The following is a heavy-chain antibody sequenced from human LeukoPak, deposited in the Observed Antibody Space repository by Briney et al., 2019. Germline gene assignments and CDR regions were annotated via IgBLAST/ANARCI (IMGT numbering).Heavy chain of an antibody. CDR2: ISYDGSNK. CDR1: GFTFSSYA. Sequence: GGSLRLSCAASGFTFSSYAMHWVRQAPGKGLEWVAVISYDGSNKYYADSVKGRFTISRDNSKNTLYLQMNSLRAEDTAVYYCARGQTYYYDSSGSNWFDPWGQGTLVTVSS. J-gene: IGHJ5*02. V-gene: IGHV3-30-3*01. D-gene: IGHD3-22*01. CDR3: ARGQTYYYDSSGSNWFDP.